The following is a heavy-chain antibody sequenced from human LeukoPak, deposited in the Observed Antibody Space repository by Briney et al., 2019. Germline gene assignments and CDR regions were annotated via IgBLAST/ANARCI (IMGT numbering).Heavy chain of an antibody. CDR1: GYTFTSYG. CDR2: ISAYNGNT. CDR3: ARAGTTGTTHYYYYGMDV. V-gene: IGHV1-18*01. Sequence: GASVKVSCKASGYTFTSYGISWVRQAPGQGLEWMGWISAYNGNTNYAQKLQGRVTMTTDTSTSTAYMELRSLRSDDTAVYYCARAGTTGTTHYYYYGMDVWGQGTTVAVSS. D-gene: IGHD1-1*01. J-gene: IGHJ6*02.